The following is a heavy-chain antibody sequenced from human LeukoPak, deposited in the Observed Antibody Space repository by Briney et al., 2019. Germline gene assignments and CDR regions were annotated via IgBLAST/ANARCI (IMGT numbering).Heavy chain of an antibody. D-gene: IGHD4-11*01. CDR3: ARDAQRGFDYSNSLEY. CDR1: GFIFSHYG. Sequence: GRSLRLSCATSGFIFSHYGMHWVRQAPGKGLECVAVIWSDGTNTFYAGSVKGRFTISRDNSQKTVFLQMNSLRGDDTATYYCARDAQRGFDYSNSLEYWGHGTLVTVSS. CDR2: IWSDGTNT. J-gene: IGHJ4*01. V-gene: IGHV3-33*01.